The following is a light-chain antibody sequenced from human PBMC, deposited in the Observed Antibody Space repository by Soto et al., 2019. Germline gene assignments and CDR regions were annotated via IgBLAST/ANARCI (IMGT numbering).Light chain of an antibody. Sequence: QSVLTQPPSASGPPGQRVTISCSGSRSSIGSNTVNWYQHLPGSAPKLLIYSNNHRPSGVPDRFSASKAGASASLAISGLQSEDEGDYYCAAWDASLGGFYVFGSGTKVTVL. CDR3: AAWDASLGGFYV. CDR1: RSSIGSNT. J-gene: IGLJ1*01. V-gene: IGLV1-44*01. CDR2: SNN.